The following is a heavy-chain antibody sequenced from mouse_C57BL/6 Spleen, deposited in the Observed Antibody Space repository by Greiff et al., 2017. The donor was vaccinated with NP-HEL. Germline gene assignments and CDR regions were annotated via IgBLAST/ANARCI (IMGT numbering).Heavy chain of an antibody. D-gene: IGHD2-4*01. CDR2: ISYDGSN. CDR1: GYSITSGYY. CDR3: ARDQGDYDYAMDY. Sequence: EVQVVESGPGLVKPSQSLSLTCSVTGYSITSGYYWNWIRQFPGNKLEWMGYISYDGSNNYNPSLKNRISITRDTSKNQFFLKLNSVTTEDTATYYCARDQGDYDYAMDYWGQGTSVTVSS. V-gene: IGHV3-6*01. J-gene: IGHJ4*01.